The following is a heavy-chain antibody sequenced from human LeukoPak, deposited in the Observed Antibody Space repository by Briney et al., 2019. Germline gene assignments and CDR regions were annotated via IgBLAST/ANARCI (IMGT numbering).Heavy chain of an antibody. D-gene: IGHD6-13*01. CDR1: GGSISSYY. J-gene: IGHJ6*02. V-gene: IGHV4-59*01. CDR3: ARGSSSWPYYYYGMDV. CDR2: IYYSGST. Sequence: PSETLSLTCTVSGGSISSYYWSWIRQPPGKGLEWIGYIYYSGSTNYNPSLKSRVTISVDTSKNQFSLKLSSVTAADTAVYYCARGSSSWPYYYYGMDVWGQGTTVTVSS.